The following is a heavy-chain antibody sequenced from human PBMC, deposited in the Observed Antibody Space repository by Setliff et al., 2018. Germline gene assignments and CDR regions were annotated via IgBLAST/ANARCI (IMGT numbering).Heavy chain of an antibody. J-gene: IGHJ4*02. V-gene: IGHV4-39*01. CDR2: IYYRGDT. Sequence: SETLSLTCTVSGASLSSGTYYWGWIRQPPGKGLEWIGRIYYRGDTYYNVSLKGRLTISVDTAQNQFSLRLTSVTAADTAVYYCARTGTYRYFDYWGQGTRVTVSS. CDR1: GASLSSGTYY. CDR3: ARTGTYRYFDY. D-gene: IGHD1-1*01.